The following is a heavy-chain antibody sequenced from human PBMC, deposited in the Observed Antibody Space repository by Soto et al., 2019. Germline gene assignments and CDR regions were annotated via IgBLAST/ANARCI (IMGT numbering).Heavy chain of an antibody. CDR2: LSYSGST. CDR1: GGSINSRGYY. D-gene: IGHD3-3*01. V-gene: IGHV4-31*03. J-gene: IGHJ4*02. CDR3: ARDMIFRVVSNFDF. Sequence: SETLSLTCSVSGGSINSRGYYWSWIRQYPGKGLVWIGYLSYSGSTIYNPSLKSRVTISLDTSKNQFHLNLVSVTAADTALYYYARDMIFRVVSNFDFWGQGTLVTVSS.